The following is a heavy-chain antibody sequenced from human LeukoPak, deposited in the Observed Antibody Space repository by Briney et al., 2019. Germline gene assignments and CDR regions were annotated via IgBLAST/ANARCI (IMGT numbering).Heavy chain of an antibody. J-gene: IGHJ4*02. CDR1: GFIFSDYY. V-gene: IGHV3-11*01. Sequence: GGSLRLSCAASGFIFSDYYMSWIRQAPGKGLEWVSYISSSGTTTYYADSVKGRFTTSRDNVKNSMYLKMNSLRAEDTAVYYCARAFDYYGSGSYYSPDYWGQGTLVTVSS. D-gene: IGHD3-10*01. CDR2: ISSSGTTT. CDR3: ARAFDYYGSGSYYSPDY.